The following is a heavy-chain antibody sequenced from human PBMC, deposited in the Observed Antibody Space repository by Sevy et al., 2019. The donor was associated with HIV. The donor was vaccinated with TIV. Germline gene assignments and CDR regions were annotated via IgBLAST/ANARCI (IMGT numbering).Heavy chain of an antibody. CDR1: GFTFSDYS. CDR3: ARATGTEALDAFDI. V-gene: IGHV3-21*01. CDR2: ISGSSFYI. D-gene: IGHD1-1*01. Sequence: GGSLRLSCAASGFTFSDYSVNWVRQAPGKGLECVSSISGSSFYIYYADSVKGRFTISRDNAKNSLYLQMISLRADDTAVYYCARATGTEALDAFDIWGQGTLVTVSS. J-gene: IGHJ3*02.